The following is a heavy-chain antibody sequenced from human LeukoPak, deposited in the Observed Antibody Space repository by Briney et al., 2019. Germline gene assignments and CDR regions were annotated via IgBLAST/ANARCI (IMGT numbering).Heavy chain of an antibody. CDR1: GFTFSDCY. V-gene: IGHV3-11*05. J-gene: IGHJ4*02. CDR2: ISSSSSYT. Sequence: GGSLRLSCTASGFTFSDCYMSWLRQAPGKGLEWVSDISSSSSYTNYADSVKGRFTISRDNAKNSLYLQMNSLRAEATAIYYCARVPRYCGSTSCYDYWGQGTLVTVSS. D-gene: IGHD2-2*01. CDR3: ARVPRYCGSTSCYDY.